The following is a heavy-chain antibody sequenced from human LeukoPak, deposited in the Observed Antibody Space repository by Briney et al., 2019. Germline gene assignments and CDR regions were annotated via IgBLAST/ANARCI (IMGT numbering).Heavy chain of an antibody. V-gene: IGHV4-34*01. CDR3: ASLGYSYGRFDY. CDR1: GGSFSGYY. Sequence: PSETLSLTCAVYGGSFSGYYWSWIRQPPGKGLEWIGEINHSGSTNYNPSLKSRVTISVDTSKNQFSLKLSSVTAADTAVYYCASLGYSYGRFDYWGQGTQVTVSS. CDR2: INHSGST. J-gene: IGHJ4*02. D-gene: IGHD5-18*01.